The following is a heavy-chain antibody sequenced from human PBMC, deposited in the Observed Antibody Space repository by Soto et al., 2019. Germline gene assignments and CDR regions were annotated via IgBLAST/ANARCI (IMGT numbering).Heavy chain of an antibody. D-gene: IGHD3-22*01. J-gene: IGHJ4*02. CDR1: GGSISSGGYS. CDR2: IYHGGST. V-gene: IGHV4-30-2*06. Sequence: QLQLQESGSGLVRPSQTLSLSCAVSGGSISSGGYSWNWIRQSPGKGLEWIGYIYHGGSTYSNPSLEGRVTLSVDTSKNQFSLRLNSVIAADTAVYYCARDRRSLYHDGSGLDCWGQGILVTVSS. CDR3: ARDRRSLYHDGSGLDC.